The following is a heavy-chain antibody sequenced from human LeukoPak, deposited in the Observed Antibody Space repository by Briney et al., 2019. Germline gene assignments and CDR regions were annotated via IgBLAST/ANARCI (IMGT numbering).Heavy chain of an antibody. V-gene: IGHV3-21*01. CDR3: ARGPRWEIAVAVLSFDY. Sequence: PGGSLRLSCAASGFTFSSYSMNWVRQAPGKGLEWVSSISSSSSYIYYADSVKGRFTISRGNAKNSLYLQMNSLRAEDTAVYYCARGPRWEIAVAVLSFDYWGQGTLVTVSS. D-gene: IGHD6-19*01. CDR1: GFTFSSYS. CDR2: ISSSSSYI. J-gene: IGHJ4*02.